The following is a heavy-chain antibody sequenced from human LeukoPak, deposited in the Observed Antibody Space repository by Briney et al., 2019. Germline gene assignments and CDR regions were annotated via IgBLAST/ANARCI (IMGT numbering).Heavy chain of an antibody. V-gene: IGHV3-30*18. CDR1: GFTFSSYG. J-gene: IGHJ6*03. Sequence: GGSLRLSCAASGFTFSSYGMHWVRQAPGKGLEWVAVISYDGSNKYYADSVKGRFTISRDNSKNTLYLQMNSLRAEDTAVYYCAKAAVVDYYYYYYMDVWGKGTTVTVSS. CDR2: ISYDGSNK. CDR3: AKAAVVDYYYYYYMDV. D-gene: IGHD2-15*01.